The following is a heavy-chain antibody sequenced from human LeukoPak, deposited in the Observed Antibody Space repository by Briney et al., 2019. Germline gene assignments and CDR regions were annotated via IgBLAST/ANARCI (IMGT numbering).Heavy chain of an antibody. CDR3: ARTYGSGSLDY. J-gene: IGHJ4*02. V-gene: IGHV3-48*01. CDR2: ISSSGSTI. CDR1: GFTFSSYG. D-gene: IGHD2-15*01. Sequence: VGSLRLSCAASGFTFSSYGMSWVRQAPGKGLEWVSYISSSGSTIYYADSVKGRFTISRDNAKNSIYLQMNGLTAEDTAVYYCARTYGSGSLDYGGQGTLVTVSS.